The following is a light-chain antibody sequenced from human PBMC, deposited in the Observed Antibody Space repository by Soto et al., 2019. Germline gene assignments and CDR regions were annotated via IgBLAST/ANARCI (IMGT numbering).Light chain of an antibody. CDR3: QQFNNWPQT. Sequence: EIVMTQSPATLSVSPGERATLSCRASQSVSNNLAWYQQKPGQAPRPLIYGASTRATGIPARFSGGGSGTEFTLTISSLQSEDFAVYYCQQFNNWPQTFGQGTKVEIK. V-gene: IGKV3-15*01. J-gene: IGKJ1*01. CDR2: GAS. CDR1: QSVSNN.